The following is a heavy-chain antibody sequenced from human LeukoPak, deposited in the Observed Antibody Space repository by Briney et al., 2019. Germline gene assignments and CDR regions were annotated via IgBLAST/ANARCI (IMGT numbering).Heavy chain of an antibody. V-gene: IGHV4-4*07. CDR1: GGSISNYY. CDR2: IYTSGST. D-gene: IGHD2-21*01. J-gene: IGHJ4*02. Sequence: PSETLSLTCTVSGGSISNYYWSWIRQPAGKGLEWIGRIYTSGSTNYNPSLKSRVTMSVDTSKKQFSLKLSSVTAADTAVYYCARDPGQVQAYYYFDYWGQGTLVTVSS. CDR3: ARDPGQVQAYYYFDY.